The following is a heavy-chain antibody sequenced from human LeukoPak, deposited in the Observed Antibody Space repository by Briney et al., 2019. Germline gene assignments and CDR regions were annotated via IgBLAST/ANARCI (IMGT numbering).Heavy chain of an antibody. D-gene: IGHD4-11*01. CDR3: ARDRDYSYYNGMDV. CDR1: GFSFSSYG. V-gene: IGHV3-33*01. CDR2: IWYDGSDE. Sequence: QLGRSLRLSCAASGFSFSSYGMHWVRQAPGKGLEWVAVIWYDGSDEYYADSVKGRFTISRDNSKNTLFLQMNSLRGEDTAVYYCARDRDYSYYNGMDVWGQGTTVIVSS. J-gene: IGHJ6*02.